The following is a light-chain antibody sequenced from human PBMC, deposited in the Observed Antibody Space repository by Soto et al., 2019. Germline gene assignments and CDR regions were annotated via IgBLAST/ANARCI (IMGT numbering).Light chain of an antibody. V-gene: IGKV3-20*01. J-gene: IGKJ1*01. CDR1: QSLATNY. CDR3: QQYDTSPWT. CDR2: DAS. Sequence: EIVLTQSPGTLSLSPGERVTLSCGTSQSLATNYLAWYQQKPGQAPRLLIYDASSRATGIPDRFSGSGSGTDFTLTISRLEPEDFALYFCQQYDTSPWTFGQGTKVDIK.